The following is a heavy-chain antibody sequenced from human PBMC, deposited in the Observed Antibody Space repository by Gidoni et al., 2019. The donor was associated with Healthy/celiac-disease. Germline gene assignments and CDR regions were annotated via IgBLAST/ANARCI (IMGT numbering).Heavy chain of an antibody. CDR1: GFTFSSYA. CDR3: AKDSGEMTRNFGDEDY. J-gene: IGHJ4*02. D-gene: IGHD1-1*01. Sequence: EVQLLESGGGLVQPGGSLRLPCAASGFTFSSYAMSWVRQAPGKGREWVSAISGSGGSTYYADSVKGRFTISRDNSKNTLYLQMNSLRAEDTAVYYCAKDSGEMTRNFGDEDYWGQGTLVTVSS. CDR2: ISGSGGST. V-gene: IGHV3-23*01.